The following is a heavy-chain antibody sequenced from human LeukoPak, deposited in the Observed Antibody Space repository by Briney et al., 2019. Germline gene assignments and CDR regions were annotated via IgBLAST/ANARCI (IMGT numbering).Heavy chain of an antibody. D-gene: IGHD3-3*01. Sequence: ASVKVSCKASGYTFTSYGISWVRQAPGQGLEWMGWISAYNGNTNYAQKLQGRVTMATDTSTSTAYMELRSLRSDDTAVYYCARGVLRFLEWLPYYYYMDVWGKGTTVTVS. CDR2: ISAYNGNT. J-gene: IGHJ6*03. CDR1: GYTFTSYG. V-gene: IGHV1-18*01. CDR3: ARGVLRFLEWLPYYYYMDV.